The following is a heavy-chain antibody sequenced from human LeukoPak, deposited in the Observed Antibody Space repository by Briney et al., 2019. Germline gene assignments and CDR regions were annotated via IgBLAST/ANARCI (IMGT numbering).Heavy chain of an antibody. D-gene: IGHD4-11*01. Sequence: PGGSLRLSCAASGFTFSSNYMRWVRQAPGKGLDSLSFIYSAGSTYSADSVKPRFTISRDNSNNTVYLQMNSLRAEDTAVYYCARIYSNFYMDVWGKGTTVTVSS. CDR1: GFTFSSNY. J-gene: IGHJ6*03. V-gene: IGHV3-53*01. CDR3: ARIYSNFYMDV. CDR2: IYSAGST.